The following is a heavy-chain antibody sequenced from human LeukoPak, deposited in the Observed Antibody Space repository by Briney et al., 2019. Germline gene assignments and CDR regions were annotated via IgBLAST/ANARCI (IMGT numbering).Heavy chain of an antibody. V-gene: IGHV5-51*01. CDR2: IYPRDSDT. Sequence: GESLKISCKDSGHSFTNYWFGWVRQMPGKGLEWMGIIYPRDSDTRYSPSFQGQVSISADKSISTAYLQWSSLKASDTAMYYCASPGEWGEGAFDIWGQGTMVTVSS. J-gene: IGHJ3*02. CDR1: GHSFTNYW. D-gene: IGHD1-26*01. CDR3: ASPGEWGEGAFDI.